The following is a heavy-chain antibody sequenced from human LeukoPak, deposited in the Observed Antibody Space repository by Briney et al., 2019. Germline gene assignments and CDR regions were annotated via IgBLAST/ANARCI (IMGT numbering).Heavy chain of an antibody. CDR1: GGSFSGYY. CDR2: INHSGST. V-gene: IGHV4-34*01. Sequence: PSETLSLTCAVYGGSFSGYYWSWIRQPPGKGLEWIGEINHSGSTNYNPSLKSRVTISVDTSKNQFSLKLSSVTAADTAVYYCARGLVGAISWHYYYYMDVWGKGTTVTVSS. D-gene: IGHD1-26*01. J-gene: IGHJ6*03. CDR3: ARGLVGAISWHYYYYMDV.